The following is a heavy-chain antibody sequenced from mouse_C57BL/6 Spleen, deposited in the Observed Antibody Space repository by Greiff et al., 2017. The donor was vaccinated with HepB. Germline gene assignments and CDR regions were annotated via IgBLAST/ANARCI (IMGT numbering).Heavy chain of an antibody. V-gene: IGHV5-9*01. D-gene: IGHD3-2*02. J-gene: IGHJ3*01. CDR1: GFTFSSYT. CDR2: ISGGGGNT. CDR3: ARPLQDDSSGYDAWFAY. Sequence: EVKLVESGGGLVKPGGSLKLSCAASGFTFSSYTMSWVRQTPEKRLEWVATISGGGGNTYYPDSVKGRFTISRDNAKNTLYLQMSSLRSEDTALYYCARPLQDDSSGYDAWFAYWGQGTLVTVSA.